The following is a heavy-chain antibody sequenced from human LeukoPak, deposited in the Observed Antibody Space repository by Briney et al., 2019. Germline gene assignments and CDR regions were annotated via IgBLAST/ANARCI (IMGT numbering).Heavy chain of an antibody. J-gene: IGHJ6*02. CDR2: IKQDGSEK. V-gene: IGHV3-7*01. CDR3: ARVLAGLRWQQLTPYYYYGMDV. CDR1: GFTFSSYW. D-gene: IGHD6-13*01. Sequence: GGSLRLSCAASGFTFSSYWMSWVRQAPGKGLEWVANIKQDGSEKYYVDSVKGRFTISRDNAKNSLYLQMNSLRAEDTAVYYCARVLAGLRWQQLTPYYYYGMDVWGQGTTVTVSS.